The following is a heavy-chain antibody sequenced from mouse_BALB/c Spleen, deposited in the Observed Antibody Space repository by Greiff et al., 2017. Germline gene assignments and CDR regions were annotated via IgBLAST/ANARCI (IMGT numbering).Heavy chain of an antibody. CDR3: TRGTTKAMDY. V-gene: IGHV1S81*02. D-gene: IGHD1-3*01. CDR1: GFTFTSYY. Sequence: QVQLQQSGAELVKPGASVKLSCKASGFTFTSYYMYWVKQRPGQGLEWIGEINPSNGGTNFNEKFKSKATLTVDKSSSTAYMQLSSLTSEDSAVYYCTRGTTKAMDYWGQGTSVTVSS. CDR2: INPSNGGT. J-gene: IGHJ4*01.